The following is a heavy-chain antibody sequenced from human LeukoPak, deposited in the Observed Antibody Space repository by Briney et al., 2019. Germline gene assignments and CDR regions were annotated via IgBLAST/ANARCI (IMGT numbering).Heavy chain of an antibody. J-gene: IGHJ6*02. D-gene: IGHD6-13*01. V-gene: IGHV4-59*08. CDR2: IYYSGST. CDR3: ARHRGVVAAGTYYYYGMDV. Sequence: PSETLFLTCTVSGGSISSYYWSWIRQPPGKGLEWIGYIYYSGSTNYNPSLKSRVTISVDTSKNQFSLKLSSVTAADTAVYYCARHRGVVAAGTYYYYGMDVWGQGTTVTVSS. CDR1: GGSISSYY.